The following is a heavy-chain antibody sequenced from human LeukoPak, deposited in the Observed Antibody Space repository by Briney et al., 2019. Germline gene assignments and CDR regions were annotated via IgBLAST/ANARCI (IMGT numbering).Heavy chain of an antibody. D-gene: IGHD3-16*02. Sequence: GGSLRLSCAASGFTFSSYGMHWVRQAPGKGLEWVAVISYDGSNKYYADSVKGRFTISRDNSKNTLYLQMNSLRAEGTALYYCAKSTDSLVHWYFDLWGRGTLVTVSS. J-gene: IGHJ2*01. V-gene: IGHV3-30*18. CDR1: GFTFSSYG. CDR3: AKSTDSLVHWYFDL. CDR2: ISYDGSNK.